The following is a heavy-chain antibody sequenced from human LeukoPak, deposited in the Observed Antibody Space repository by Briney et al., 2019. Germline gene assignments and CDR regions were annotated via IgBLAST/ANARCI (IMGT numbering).Heavy chain of an antibody. CDR3: ARKQRSSPFDY. J-gene: IGHJ4*02. CDR2: INHSGST. D-gene: IGHD5-18*01. V-gene: IGHV4-34*01. Sequence: SETLSLTCTVSGGSISSYYWSWIRQPPGKGLEWIGEINHSGSTNYNPSLKSRVTISVDTSKNQFSLKLSSVTAADTAVYYCARKQRSSPFDYWGQGTLVTVSS. CDR1: GGSISSYY.